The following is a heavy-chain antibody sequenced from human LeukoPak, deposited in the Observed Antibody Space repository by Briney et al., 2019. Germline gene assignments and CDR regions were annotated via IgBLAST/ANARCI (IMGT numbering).Heavy chain of an antibody. D-gene: IGHD6-19*01. CDR2: IFYSGST. CDR1: SGSISNSNFY. V-gene: IGHV4-39*07. Sequence: PSETLSLTCTVSSGSISNSNFYWGWIRQPPGKGLEWIGSIFYSGSTDYNPSLKSRVTISVDTSKNQFSLKLSSVTAADTAVYYCARGQLAGTDFDYWGQGTLVTVSS. J-gene: IGHJ4*02. CDR3: ARGQLAGTDFDY.